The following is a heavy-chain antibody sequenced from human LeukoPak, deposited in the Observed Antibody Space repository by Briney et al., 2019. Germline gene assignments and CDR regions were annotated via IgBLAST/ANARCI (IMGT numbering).Heavy chain of an antibody. J-gene: IGHJ4*02. CDR2: ITNGGVTT. V-gene: IGHV3-23*01. CDR3: VKLSSGSGSKFGYDS. CDR1: GFTFCSYA. D-gene: IGHD6-19*01. Sequence: GGSLRLSCAASGFTFCSYAMSWVRQTPGKSLDWVSIITNGGVTTYYTDSARARITLTTDNPNNMLYLQMNSLRAEDTAVYYCVKLSSGSGSKFGYDSWGQGTLVTVSS.